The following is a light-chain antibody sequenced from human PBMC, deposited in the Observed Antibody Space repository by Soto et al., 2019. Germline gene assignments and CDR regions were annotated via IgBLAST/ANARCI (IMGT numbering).Light chain of an antibody. CDR1: QGISNS. V-gene: IGKV1-9*01. CDR2: AVS. J-gene: IGKJ5*01. Sequence: EIQLTQSPSFLSASVGDRVTITCRASQGISNSLGWYQQKPGKAPKLLMFAVSTLQSGVPSRFSGSGSGTEFTLTISSLQPEDFAFYYCQQLYSYPTFGQGTRLEI. CDR3: QQLYSYPT.